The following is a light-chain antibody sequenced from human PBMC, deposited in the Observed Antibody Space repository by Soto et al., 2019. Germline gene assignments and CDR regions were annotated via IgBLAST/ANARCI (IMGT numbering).Light chain of an antibody. V-gene: IGLV1-40*01. CDR3: QSYDSSLSCV. Sequence: QAVVMQPPSVSGAPGQRVTISCTGSSSNIGAGYDVHWYQQLPGTAPKLLIYGNNNRPSGVPDRFSGSKSGTSASLAITGLQAEDEADYYCQSYDSSLSCVFGTGTKLTVL. J-gene: IGLJ1*01. CDR1: SSNIGAGYD. CDR2: GNN.